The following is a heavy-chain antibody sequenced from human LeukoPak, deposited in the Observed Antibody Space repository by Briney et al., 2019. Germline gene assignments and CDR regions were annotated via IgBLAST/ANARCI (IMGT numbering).Heavy chain of an antibody. J-gene: IGHJ4*02. V-gene: IGHV1-24*01. CDR2: FDPEDGET. Sequence: ASVKVSCKVSRYTLTELSMHWVRQAPGKGLEWMGGFDPEDGETIYAQKFQGRVTMTEDTSTDTAYMELSSLRSEDTAVYYCATDTAGYCTNGVCSNFDYWGQGTLVTVSS. CDR1: RYTLTELS. D-gene: IGHD2-8*01. CDR3: ATDTAGYCTNGVCSNFDY.